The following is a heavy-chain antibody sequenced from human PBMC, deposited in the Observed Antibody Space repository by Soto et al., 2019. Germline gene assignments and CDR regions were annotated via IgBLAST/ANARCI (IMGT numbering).Heavy chain of an antibody. CDR3: AQLGPSGVYGMDV. Sequence: EVPLLESGGGLVQPGGSLRLSCAASGFTFSSYAMTWVRQAPGKGLEWVSVIRGSGGSAHYADSVKGRFTISRDNSKNTLYLQVNSLRAEDTAVYYCAQLGPSGVYGMDVWGQGTTVTVSS. CDR1: GFTFSSYA. D-gene: IGHD7-27*01. CDR2: IRGSGGSA. V-gene: IGHV3-23*01. J-gene: IGHJ6*02.